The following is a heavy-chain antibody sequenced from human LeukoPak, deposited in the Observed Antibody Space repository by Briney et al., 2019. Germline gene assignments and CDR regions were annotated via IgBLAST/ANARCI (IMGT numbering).Heavy chain of an antibody. J-gene: IGHJ5*02. CDR2: INHSGST. D-gene: IGHD3-22*01. Sequence: SETLSLTCAVYGGSFSGYYWGWIRQPPGKGLEWIGEINHSGSTNYNPSLKSRVTISVDTSRNQFSLKLSSVTAADTAVYYCARRAYYYDSSGYGARNNWFDPWGQGTLVTVSS. CDR1: GGSFSGYY. V-gene: IGHV4-34*01. CDR3: ARRAYYYDSSGYGARNNWFDP.